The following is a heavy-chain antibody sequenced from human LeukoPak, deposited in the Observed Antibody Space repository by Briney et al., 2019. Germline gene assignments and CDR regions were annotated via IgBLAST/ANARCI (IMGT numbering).Heavy chain of an antibody. J-gene: IGHJ4*02. CDR3: AKDGGGYYTWAFDY. D-gene: IGHD3-22*01. CDR1: GFTFSSYG. Sequence: PGGSLRLSCAASGFTFSSYGMSWVRQAPGKGLEWVSGISGSGGSTYYADSVKGRFTISRDNSKNTLYLRMNSLRAEDTAVYYCAKDGGGYYTWAFDYWGQGTLVTVSS. CDR2: ISGSGGST. V-gene: IGHV3-23*01.